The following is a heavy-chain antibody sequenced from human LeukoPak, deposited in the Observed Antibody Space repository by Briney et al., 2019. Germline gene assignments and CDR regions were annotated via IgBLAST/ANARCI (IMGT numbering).Heavy chain of an antibody. J-gene: IGHJ4*02. D-gene: IGHD4-17*01. V-gene: IGHV1-69*04. CDR2: IIPILGIA. Sequence: ASVKVSCKASGGTFSSSANSWVRQAPGQGLEWMGRIIPILGIANYAQKFQGRVTITADKSTSTAYMELSSLRSEDTAVYYCASGANTVTNHDYWGQGTLVTVSS. CDR3: ASGANTVTNHDY. CDR1: GGTFSSSA.